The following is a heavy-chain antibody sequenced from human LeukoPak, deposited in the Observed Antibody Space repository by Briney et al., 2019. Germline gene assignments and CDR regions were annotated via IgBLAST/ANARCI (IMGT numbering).Heavy chain of an antibody. V-gene: IGHV4-4*07. CDR2: IYSGGST. D-gene: IGHD4-17*01. J-gene: IGHJ3*02. Sequence: SETLSLTCTVSGGSISSYYWSWIRQPAGKGLEWIGRIYSGGSTNYNPSLKSRVTMSVDTSKNQFSLKLSSVTAADTAVYYCAGSTVTTYQDAFDIWGQGTMVTVSS. CDR1: GGSISSYY. CDR3: AGSTVTTYQDAFDI.